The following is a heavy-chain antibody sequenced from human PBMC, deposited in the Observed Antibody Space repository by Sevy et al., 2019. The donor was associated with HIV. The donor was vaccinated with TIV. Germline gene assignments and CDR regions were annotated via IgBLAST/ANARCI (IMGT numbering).Heavy chain of an antibody. Sequence: GGSLRLSCAASGFTFSNYDMHWVRQPPGKGLEWVALIRSRGDNKYYADSVKGRFTVSRDNSKNTLYLLMNSLRGEDTAVYYCSRESIDYNIPFEYWGQGTLVTVSS. CDR2: IRSRGDNK. CDR3: SRESIDYNIPFEY. CDR1: GFTFSNYD. V-gene: IGHV3-30*02. D-gene: IGHD1-20*01. J-gene: IGHJ4*02.